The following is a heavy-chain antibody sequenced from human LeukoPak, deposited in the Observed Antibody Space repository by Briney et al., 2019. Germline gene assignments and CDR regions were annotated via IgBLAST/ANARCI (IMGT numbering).Heavy chain of an antibody. J-gene: IGHJ3*02. CDR2: IYTRGST. Sequence: SETLSLTCTVSGGSINNYYRSWIRQPAGKGLEWIGRIYTRGSTNYNPSLESRVTMSVDTSKNQFSLKLSSVTAADTAVYYCARGRYCSADICSGGDAFDIWGQGTMVSVSS. V-gene: IGHV4-4*07. CDR1: GGSINNYY. CDR3: ARGRYCSADICSGGDAFDI. D-gene: IGHD2-15*01.